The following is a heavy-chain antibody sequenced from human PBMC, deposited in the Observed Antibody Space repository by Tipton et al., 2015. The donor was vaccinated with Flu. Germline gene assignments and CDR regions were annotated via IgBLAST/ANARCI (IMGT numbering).Heavy chain of an antibody. CDR3: VRDMPQGVVVIPPAMRFDS. Sequence: QVQLVQSGADVKTPGASVKVSCKASGYSFTSYGISWVRQAPGQGLEWMGWISAYTGNTKYARKFQGRVTMSTNPSTTTAYMELRSLKSDDTAMYFCVRDMPQGVVVIPPAMRFDSWGQGTLVTVSS. CDR1: GYSFTSYG. J-gene: IGHJ4*02. V-gene: IGHV1-18*01. CDR2: ISAYTGNT. D-gene: IGHD2-2*01.